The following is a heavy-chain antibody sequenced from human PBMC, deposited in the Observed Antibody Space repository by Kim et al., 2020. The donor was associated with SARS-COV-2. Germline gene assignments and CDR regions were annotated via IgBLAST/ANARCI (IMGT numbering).Heavy chain of an antibody. Sequence: SETLSLTCAVYGGSFSGYYWSWIRQPPGKGLEWIGEINHSGSTNYNPSLKSRVTISVDTSKNQFSLKLSSVTAADTAVYYCAGWFYTVTTGGLDYWGQGTLVTVSS. J-gene: IGHJ4*02. CDR2: INHSGST. CDR1: GGSFSGYY. V-gene: IGHV4-34*01. CDR3: AGWFYTVTTGGLDY. D-gene: IGHD4-17*01.